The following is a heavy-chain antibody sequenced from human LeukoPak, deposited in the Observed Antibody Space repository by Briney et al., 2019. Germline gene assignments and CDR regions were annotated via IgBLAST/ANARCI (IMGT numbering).Heavy chain of an antibody. CDR3: AKEDSSSLDV. Sequence: PGGSLRLSCAASGFTFSGYSMNWVRQAPGKGLEWVSYISSSSSTIYYADSVKGRLTISRDNPKNTLYLQMNSLRAEDTAVYYCAKEDSSSLDVWGQGTTVTVSS. CDR2: ISSSSSTI. V-gene: IGHV3-48*01. CDR1: GFTFSGYS. D-gene: IGHD6-13*01. J-gene: IGHJ6*02.